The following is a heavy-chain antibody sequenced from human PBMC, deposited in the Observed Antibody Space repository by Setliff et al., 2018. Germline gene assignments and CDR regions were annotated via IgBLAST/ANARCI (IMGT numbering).Heavy chain of an antibody. D-gene: IGHD5-18*01. Sequence: PGGSLRLSCEASGFSFSNYAMNWVRQAPGKGLGWVASFSSRNDYIYHADSVKGRFTISRDNAKTSLYLQMDSLRAEDTAVYFCARSPGWIPWFDSWGQGTLVTVSS. CDR1: GFSFSNYA. CDR2: FSSRNDYI. CDR3: ARSPGWIPWFDS. J-gene: IGHJ5*01. V-gene: IGHV3-21*01.